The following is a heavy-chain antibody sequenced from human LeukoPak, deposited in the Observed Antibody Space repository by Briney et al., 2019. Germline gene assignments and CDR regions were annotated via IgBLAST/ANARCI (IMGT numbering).Heavy chain of an antibody. Sequence: GGSLRLSCAASGFTFSSYAMSWVRQAPGKGLEWVSAISGSGGSTYYADSVKGRFTISRDNSTNTLYLQMNSLRAEDTAVYYCAREETYCSSTSCSTRFDYWGQGTLVTVSS. J-gene: IGHJ4*02. CDR1: GFTFSSYA. D-gene: IGHD2-2*01. CDR3: AREETYCSSTSCSTRFDY. CDR2: ISGSGGST. V-gene: IGHV3-23*01.